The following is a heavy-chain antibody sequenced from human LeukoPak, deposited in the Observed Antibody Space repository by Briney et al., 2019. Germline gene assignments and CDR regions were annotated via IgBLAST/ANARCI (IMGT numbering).Heavy chain of an antibody. Sequence: GGSLSLSCAASGFTFSSYSMNWVRQAPGKGLEWVSSISSSSSYIYYADSVKGRFTISRDNAKNSLYLQMNSLRAEDTAVYYCARDIAAAGNNWFDPWGQGTLVTVSS. CDR2: ISSSSSYI. CDR3: ARDIAAAGNNWFDP. V-gene: IGHV3-21*01. D-gene: IGHD6-13*01. CDR1: GFTFSSYS. J-gene: IGHJ5*02.